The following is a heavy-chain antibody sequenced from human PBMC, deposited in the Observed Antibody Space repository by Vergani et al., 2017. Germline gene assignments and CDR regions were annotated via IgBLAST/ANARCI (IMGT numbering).Heavy chain of an antibody. D-gene: IGHD5-18*01. V-gene: IGHV3-30-3*01. CDR3: AREGQLWLDY. CDR2: ISYDGSNK. J-gene: IGHJ4*02. CDR1: GFTFSSYA. Sequence: QVQLVESGGGVVQPGRSLRLSCAASGFTFSSYAMHWVRQAPGKGLEWVAVISYDGSNKYYADSVKGRFTISRDNSKNTLYLHMNSLRAEDTAVYYCAREGQLWLDYWGQGTLVTVSS.